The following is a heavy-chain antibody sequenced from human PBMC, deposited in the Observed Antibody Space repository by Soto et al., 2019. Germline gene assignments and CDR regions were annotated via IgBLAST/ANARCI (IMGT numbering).Heavy chain of an antibody. V-gene: IGHV4-39*01. CDR2: IYYTWNT. Sequence: SEIPSLTFTVPGASLGSSYHYCGRTRQSSGKGLEWIGSIYYTWNTYYNPYLKSRVSISVDMATNEISLRLRAESVADTALHYCVRVEMYAGEFTPNFDRWGQGVLVSDYS. CDR3: VRVEMYAGEFTPNFDR. CDR1: GASLGSSYHY. D-gene: IGHD2-8*01. J-gene: IGHJ4*02.